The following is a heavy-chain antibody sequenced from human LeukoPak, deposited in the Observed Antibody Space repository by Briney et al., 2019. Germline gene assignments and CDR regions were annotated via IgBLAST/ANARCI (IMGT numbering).Heavy chain of an antibody. CDR2: IYYSGST. Sequence: SETLSLTCTVSGGSISSYYWSWIRQPPGKGLEWIGYIYYSGSTNYNPSLKSRVTISVDTSKNQFSLKLSSVTAADTAVYYCARGATEMATIRGNWFDPWGQGTLVTVSS. CDR3: ARGATEMATIRGNWFDP. V-gene: IGHV4-59*08. D-gene: IGHD5-24*01. J-gene: IGHJ5*02. CDR1: GGSISSYY.